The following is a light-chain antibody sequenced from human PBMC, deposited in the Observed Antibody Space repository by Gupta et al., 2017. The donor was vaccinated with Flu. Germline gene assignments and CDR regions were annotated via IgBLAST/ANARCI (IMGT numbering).Light chain of an antibody. CDR2: DAS. CDR1: QSVSTY. V-gene: IGKV3-11*01. CDR3: QKRSNWPPYT. J-gene: IGKJ2*01. Sequence: EIELTQSPATLSLSPGERATLSCRASQSVSTYLAWYQKKPGQAPRLLIYDASNRDTGIPARFSGGGFGKDLTLTISSREQEDFAGYYCQKRSNWPPYTFGQGTMLEIK.